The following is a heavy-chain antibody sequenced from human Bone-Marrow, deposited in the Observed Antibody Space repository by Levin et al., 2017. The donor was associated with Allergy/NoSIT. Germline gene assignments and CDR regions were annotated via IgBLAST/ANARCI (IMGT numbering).Heavy chain of an antibody. J-gene: IGHJ4*02. Sequence: GESLKISCAASGFTFRNAWMNWVRQVPGKGLEWVGRIKRKTDGGTTDYAAPVKGRFTISRDDSKNTLYLQMNRLRTEDTAVYYCTTVSDSSSWAQYYFDYWGQGTLVTVSS. CDR3: TTVSDSSSWAQYYFDY. CDR1: GFTFRNAW. CDR2: IKRKTDGGTT. D-gene: IGHD6-13*01. V-gene: IGHV3-15*01.